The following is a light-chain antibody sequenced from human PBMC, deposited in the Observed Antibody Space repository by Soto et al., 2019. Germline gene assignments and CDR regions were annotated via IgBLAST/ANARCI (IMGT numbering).Light chain of an antibody. CDR2: EVS. CDR3: NSYTSTNTWV. Sequence: QSALTQPASVSGSPGQSITISCTGTSSDFGSYNYVSWYQQHPGKAPKLMIYEVSNRPSGVSNRFSGSKSGNTAPLTISGLQAEDEADYYCNSYTSTNTWVFGTGTKLTVL. V-gene: IGLV2-14*01. CDR1: SSDFGSYNY. J-gene: IGLJ1*01.